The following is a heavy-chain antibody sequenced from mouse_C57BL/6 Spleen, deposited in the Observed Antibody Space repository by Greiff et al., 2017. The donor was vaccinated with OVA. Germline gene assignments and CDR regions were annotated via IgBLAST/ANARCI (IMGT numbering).Heavy chain of an antibody. J-gene: IGHJ3*01. V-gene: IGHV1-15*01. CDR2: IDPETGGT. D-gene: IGHD1-1*01. CDR3: TRNGLAWFAY. CDR1: GYTFTDYE. Sequence: VQLVESGAELVRPGASVTLSCKASGYTFTDYEMHWVKQTPVHGLEWIGAIDPETGGTAYNQKFKGKAILTADKSSSTAYMELRSLTSEDSAVYYCTRNGLAWFAYWGQGTLVTVSA.